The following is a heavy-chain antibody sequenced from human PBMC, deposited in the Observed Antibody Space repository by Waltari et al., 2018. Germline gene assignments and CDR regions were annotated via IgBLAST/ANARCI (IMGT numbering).Heavy chain of an antibody. D-gene: IGHD3-10*01. CDR3: ARGPSTMVQGKSYNWFDP. V-gene: IGHV4-34*01. CDR2: INHSGST. J-gene: IGHJ5*02. CDR1: GGSFSGYY. Sequence: QVQLQQWGAGLLKPSETLSLTCAVYGGSFSGYYWSWIRQPPGKGLEWNGEINHSGSTNYNPVLKSGVTRSLYTSKNQCSLKLSSVTAADTAVYYCARGPSTMVQGKSYNWFDPWGQGTLGTVS.